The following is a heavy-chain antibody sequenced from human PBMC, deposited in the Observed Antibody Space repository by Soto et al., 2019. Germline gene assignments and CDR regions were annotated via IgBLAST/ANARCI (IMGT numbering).Heavy chain of an antibody. CDR2: IYYSGST. Sequence: PSETLSLTCTVSGGSISSGDYYWSWIRQPPGKGLEWIGYIYYSGSTYYNPSLKSRVTISVDTSKNQFSLKLSSVTAADTAVYYCARLRGYSYGFVDYWGQGTLVTVSS. D-gene: IGHD5-18*01. CDR1: GGSISSGDYY. V-gene: IGHV4-30-4*01. J-gene: IGHJ4*02. CDR3: ARLRGYSYGFVDY.